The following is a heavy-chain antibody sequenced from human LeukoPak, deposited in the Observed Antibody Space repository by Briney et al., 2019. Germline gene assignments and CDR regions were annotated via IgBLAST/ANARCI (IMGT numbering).Heavy chain of an antibody. V-gene: IGHV3-23*01. J-gene: IGHJ4*02. Sequence: GGSLRLSCAASGFTLSGYGMNWVRQAPGKGLEWVSAFAGIGGSTYYADSVKGRFTISRANSKNTLYLQMNSLRPEDTAVYYCARDRGHDLWSGSDYWGQGTLVTVSS. CDR1: GFTLSGYG. CDR2: FAGIGGST. CDR3: ARDRGHDLWSGSDY. D-gene: IGHD3-3*01.